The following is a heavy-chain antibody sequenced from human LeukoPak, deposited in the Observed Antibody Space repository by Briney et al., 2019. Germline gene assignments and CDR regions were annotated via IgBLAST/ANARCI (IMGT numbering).Heavy chain of an antibody. V-gene: IGHV3-30*18. Sequence: GGSLRLSCAASGFTFSSYGMHWVRQAPGKGLEWVAVISHDGSYKYYADSVKGRFTISRDNSKNTLYLQMNSLRAEDTAVYYCAKVRLEGTTYYYYYGMDVWGQGTTVTVSS. CDR3: AKVRLEGTTYYYYYGMDV. CDR2: ISHDGSYK. J-gene: IGHJ6*02. D-gene: IGHD1-7*01. CDR1: GFTFSSYG.